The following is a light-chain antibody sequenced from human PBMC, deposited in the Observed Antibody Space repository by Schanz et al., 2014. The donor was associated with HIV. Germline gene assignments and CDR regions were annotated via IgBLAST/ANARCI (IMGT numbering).Light chain of an antibody. V-gene: IGKV3-20*01. J-gene: IGKJ1*01. CDR2: GAS. Sequence: VLTQTPATLSLSPGESAALFCRASQSVNSNLAWYQQKPGQAPRLLIYGASTRATGIPARFSGSGSGTEFTLTISRLESEDFAVYYCQQYGSSPLFGQGTKVEIK. CDR3: QQYGSSPL. CDR1: QSVNSN.